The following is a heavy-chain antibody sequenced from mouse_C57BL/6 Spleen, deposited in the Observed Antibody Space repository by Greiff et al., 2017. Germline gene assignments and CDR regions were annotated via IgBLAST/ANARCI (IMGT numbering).Heavy chain of an antibody. V-gene: IGHV1-7*01. J-gene: IGHJ4*01. Sequence: QVQLQQSGAELAKPGASVKLSCKASGYTFTSYWMHWVKQRPGQGLEWIGYINPSSGYPKYNQKFKDKATLTADTSSSTAYLQLSSLTYEDSAVCYCARGNWGYAMDYWGQGTSVTVSS. D-gene: IGHD4-1*01. CDR2: INPSSGYP. CDR3: ARGNWGYAMDY. CDR1: GYTFTSYW.